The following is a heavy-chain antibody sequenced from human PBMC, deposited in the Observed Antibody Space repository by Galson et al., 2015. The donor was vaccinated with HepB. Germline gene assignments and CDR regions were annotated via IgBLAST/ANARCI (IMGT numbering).Heavy chain of an antibody. CDR1: GFTFSSYA. V-gene: IGHV3-23*01. D-gene: IGHD6-19*01. J-gene: IGHJ4*02. CDR2: ISGSGGST. CDR3: AKGLGEQWLVFDY. Sequence: SLRLSCAASGFTFSSYAMSWVRQAPGKGLEWVSAISGSGGSTYYADSVKGRFTISRDNSKNTLYLQMNSLRAEDTAVYYCAKGLGEQWLVFDYWGQGTLVTVSS.